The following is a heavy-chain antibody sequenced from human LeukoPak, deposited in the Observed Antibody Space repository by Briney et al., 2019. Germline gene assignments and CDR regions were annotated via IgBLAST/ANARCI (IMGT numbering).Heavy chain of an antibody. Sequence: VASVKVSCKASGYTFNNYYMHWARLAPGQGLEWMGWVYPKTGVTNYAQNFQGRVTMTRDTSISTVYMELSRLTSDDTAVYYCARESNYYDTWGQGTLVTVSS. V-gene: IGHV1-2*02. J-gene: IGHJ5*02. CDR2: VYPKTGVT. D-gene: IGHD3-22*01. CDR1: GYTFNNYY. CDR3: ARESNYYDT.